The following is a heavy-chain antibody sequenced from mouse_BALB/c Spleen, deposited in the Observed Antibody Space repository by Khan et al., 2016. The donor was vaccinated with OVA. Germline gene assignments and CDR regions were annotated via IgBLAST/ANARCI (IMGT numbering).Heavy chain of an antibody. Sequence: EVQLQESGPSLVKPSQTLSLTCSVTGDSITSGYWNWIRKFPGNKLEYMGYIIYTGYTYYNPSLKRRISITRHTSKNQYYLQLTTVTDDDTATYYCARATYRYAFVYWGQGTLVTVSA. V-gene: IGHV3-8*02. D-gene: IGHD2-14*01. CDR3: ARATYRYAFVY. CDR2: IIYTGYT. CDR1: GDSITSGY. J-gene: IGHJ3*01.